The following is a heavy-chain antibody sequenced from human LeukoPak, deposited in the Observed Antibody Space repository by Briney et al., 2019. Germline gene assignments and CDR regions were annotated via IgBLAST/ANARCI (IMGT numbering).Heavy chain of an antibody. D-gene: IGHD3-22*01. CDR3: AKDLRDYYDTPYYFDY. Sequence: PGGSLRLSCAASGFTFSDYYMSWIRQAPGKGLEWVSAISGSGGSTYYADSVKGRFTISRDNSKNTLYLQMNSLRAEDTAVYYCAKDLRDYYDTPYYFDYWGQGTLVTVSS. CDR2: ISGSGGST. J-gene: IGHJ4*02. CDR1: GFTFSDYY. V-gene: IGHV3-23*01.